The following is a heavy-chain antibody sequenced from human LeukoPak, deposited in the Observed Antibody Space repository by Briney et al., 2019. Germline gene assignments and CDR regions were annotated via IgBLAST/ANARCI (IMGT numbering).Heavy chain of an antibody. CDR1: GFSFSTYA. J-gene: IGHJ4*02. Sequence: PGGSLRLSCVASGFSFSTYAMSWVRQAPGKGLEWVSAISGGDTTYTADSVKGRFTISRDNSKNTIYLQMNTLTVEDTAVYYCAGISYSGTWPVGYWGQGTLVTV. D-gene: IGHD6-25*01. CDR2: ISGGDTT. CDR3: AGISYSGTWPVGY. V-gene: IGHV3-23*01.